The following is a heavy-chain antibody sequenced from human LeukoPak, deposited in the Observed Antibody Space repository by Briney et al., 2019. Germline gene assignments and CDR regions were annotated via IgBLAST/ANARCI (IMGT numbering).Heavy chain of an antibody. CDR2: INPNSGGT. J-gene: IGHJ4*02. V-gene: IGHV1-2*02. CDR1: GYTFTGYY. CDR3: ARDDLDDSSGYYRFDY. D-gene: IGHD3-22*01. Sequence: ASVKVSCKASGYTFTGYYMHWVRQAPGRGLEWMGWINPNSGGTNYAQKFQGRVTMTRDTSISTAYMELSRLRSDDTAVYYCARDDLDDSSGYYRFDYWGQGTLVTVSS.